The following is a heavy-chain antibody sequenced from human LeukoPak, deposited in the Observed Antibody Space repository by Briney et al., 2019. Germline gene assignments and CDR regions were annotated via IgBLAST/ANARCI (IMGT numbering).Heavy chain of an antibody. Sequence: SETLSLTCAVSGYSISSGYYWGWIRQPPGRGLEWIGTIYHSGSTYYNPPLKSRVTISVDTSKNQFSLKLSSVTAADTAVYYCARRYYSSPRSSDYWGQGTLVTVSS. V-gene: IGHV4-38-2*01. CDR3: ARRYYSSPRSSDY. CDR2: IYHSGST. CDR1: GYSISSGYY. J-gene: IGHJ4*02. D-gene: IGHD3-9*01.